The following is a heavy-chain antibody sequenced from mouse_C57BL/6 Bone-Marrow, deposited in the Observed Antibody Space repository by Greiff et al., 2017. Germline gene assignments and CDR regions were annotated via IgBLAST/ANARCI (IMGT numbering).Heavy chain of an antibody. D-gene: IGHD3-1*01. V-gene: IGHV3-5*01. CDR1: GISITTGNYR. CDR2: IYYSGTI. Sequence: EVQLQESGPGLVKPSQTVFLTCTVTGISITTGNYRWSWIRQFPGNKLERIGYIYYSGTITYNPTLTSRTTITRDTPKNQFFLEMNSLTAEDTATYYCARGGLRRYFDVWGTGTTVTVSS. CDR3: ARGGLRRYFDV. J-gene: IGHJ1*03.